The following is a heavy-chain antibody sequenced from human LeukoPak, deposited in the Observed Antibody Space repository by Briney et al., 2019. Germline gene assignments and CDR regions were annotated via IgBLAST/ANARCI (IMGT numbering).Heavy chain of an antibody. CDR1: GGSISSYY. CDR3: ARVDLYGTIDY. V-gene: IGHV4-59*12. Sequence: SETLSLTCTVSGGSISSYYWSWIRQPPGKGLEWIGYIYYSGSTNYNPSLKSRVTISVDTSKNQFSLKLSSVTAADTAVYYCARVDLYGTIDYWGQGTLVTVSS. J-gene: IGHJ4*02. CDR2: IYYSGST. D-gene: IGHD2-8*01.